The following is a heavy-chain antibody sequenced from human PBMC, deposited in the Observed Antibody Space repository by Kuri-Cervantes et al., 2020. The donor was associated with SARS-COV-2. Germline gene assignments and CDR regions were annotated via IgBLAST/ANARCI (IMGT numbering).Heavy chain of an antibody. CDR3: ARHLRGVSIFGVVTTGNHFDY. CDR1: GGSIYSTSYY. Sequence: SETLSLTCTVSGGSIYSTSYYWGWIRQPPGKGLEWIGSIYYSGTTDYSPSLKSRVTVSVDTAKNQFSLKLSSVTAADTAVYYCARHLRGVSIFGVVTTGNHFDYWGQGTLVTISS. D-gene: IGHD3-3*01. CDR2: IYYSGTT. V-gene: IGHV4-39*01. J-gene: IGHJ4*02.